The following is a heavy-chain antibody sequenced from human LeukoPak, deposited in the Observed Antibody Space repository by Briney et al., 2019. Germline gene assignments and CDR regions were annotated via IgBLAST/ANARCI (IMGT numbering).Heavy chain of an antibody. CDR1: GFTFSSFS. V-gene: IGHV3-21*01. CDR3: ARTGAVTGTRGANDY. Sequence: GGSLRLSCAASGFTFSSFSMNWVRQAPGKGLEWVSSISSCSSYIYYADSVKGRFTISRDNAKNSLYLQMNSLRADDPAVYYCARTGAVTGTRGANDYWGQGTLVTVSS. D-gene: IGHD6-19*01. CDR2: ISSCSSYI. J-gene: IGHJ4*02.